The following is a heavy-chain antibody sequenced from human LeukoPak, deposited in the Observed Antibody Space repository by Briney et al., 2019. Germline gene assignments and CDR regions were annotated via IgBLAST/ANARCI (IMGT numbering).Heavy chain of an antibody. D-gene: IGHD3-3*01. V-gene: IGHV4-30-4*08. J-gene: IGHJ6*03. CDR1: GGAISSGDYY. CDR2: ISYSGST. CDR3: TRDLSGPNYYYYYMDV. Sequence: PSQTLSLTCTVSGGAISSGDYYWSWIRQPPGKRLEWIGYISYSGSTYYNPSLRSRITISVDTSKNQFSLRLTSVTAADTAVYYCTRDLSGPNYYYYYMDVWGKGTTVTVSS.